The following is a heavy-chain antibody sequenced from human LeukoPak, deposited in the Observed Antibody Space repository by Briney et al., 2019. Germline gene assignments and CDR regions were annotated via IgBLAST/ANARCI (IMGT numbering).Heavy chain of an antibody. CDR3: ARGPMIVPAARAYYYYYMDV. CDR2: IYTSGST. J-gene: IGHJ6*03. Sequence: ASETLSLTCTVSGGSISSYYWSWIRQPAGKGLDCIGRIYTSGSTNYNPSLKSRVTMSVDTSKNQFSLKLSSVTAADTAVYYCARGPMIVPAARAYYYYYMDVWGKGTTVTVSS. V-gene: IGHV4-4*07. D-gene: IGHD2-2*01. CDR1: GGSISSYY.